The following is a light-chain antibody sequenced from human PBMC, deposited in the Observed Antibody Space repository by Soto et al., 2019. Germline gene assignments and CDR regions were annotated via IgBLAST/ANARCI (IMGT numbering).Light chain of an antibody. J-gene: IGKJ1*01. Sequence: EIVMTQSPGTLSVSPGERATLSCRASQNIRSNLAWYQQKPGQAPRLLIYETSTRAPGIPARFSGSGSGTDFTLIISSLEPEDFAVYYCQQCSNWPPKWTFGQGTKVDIK. CDR2: ETS. CDR3: QQCSNWPPKWT. CDR1: QNIRSN. V-gene: IGKV3-11*01.